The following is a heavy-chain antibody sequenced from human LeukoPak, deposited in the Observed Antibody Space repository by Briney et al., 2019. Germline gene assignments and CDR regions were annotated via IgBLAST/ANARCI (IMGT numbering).Heavy chain of an antibody. D-gene: IGHD6-13*01. CDR2: IRYDGDIK. V-gene: IGHV3-30*02. Sequence: GGSLRLSYAASGFTFSNYAMSWVRQAPGKGLEWVAFIRYDGDIKYYADSVKGRFTISRDNSKNTLYLQMNSLTAEDTAVYYCAKGEGWQQPYYYYMDVWGKGTTVTISS. J-gene: IGHJ6*03. CDR3: AKGEGWQQPYYYYMDV. CDR1: GFTFSNYA.